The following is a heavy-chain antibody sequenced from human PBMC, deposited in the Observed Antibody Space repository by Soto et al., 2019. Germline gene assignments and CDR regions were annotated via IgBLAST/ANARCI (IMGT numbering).Heavy chain of an antibody. D-gene: IGHD4-17*01. CDR2: IYYSGST. J-gene: IGHJ4*02. Sequence: SETLSLTCTVSGGSISSYYWSWIRQPPGKGLEWIGYIYYSGSTNYNPSLKSRVTISVDTSKNQFSLKLSSVTAADTAVYYCARVYGDCFDYWGQGTLVTVSS. V-gene: IGHV4-59*01. CDR1: GGSISSYY. CDR3: ARVYGDCFDY.